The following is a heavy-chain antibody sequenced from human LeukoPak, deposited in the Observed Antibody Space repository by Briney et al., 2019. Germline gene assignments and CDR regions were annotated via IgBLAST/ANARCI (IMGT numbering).Heavy chain of an antibody. Sequence: PGGSLRLSCAASGFMFGEYSISWVRQAPGKGLEWVGFIRSKTYGCTAQYAASVKGRFTISRDDSRSSAYLQMNNLKTEDTAVYFCTSPEGGTYYFDYWGQGTLVTVSS. J-gene: IGHJ4*02. CDR3: TSPEGGTYYFDY. D-gene: IGHD1-26*01. CDR1: GFMFGEYS. CDR2: IRSKTYGCTA. V-gene: IGHV3-49*04.